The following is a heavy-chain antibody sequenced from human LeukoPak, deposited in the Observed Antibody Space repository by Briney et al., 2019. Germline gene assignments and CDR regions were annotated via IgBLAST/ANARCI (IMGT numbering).Heavy chain of an antibody. CDR1: GFTFSSDA. V-gene: IGHV3-23*01. CDR2: IIGGSGAST. J-gene: IGHJ2*01. CDR3: AKDWHFDL. Sequence: PGGSLRLSCAASGFTFSSDAMTWVRQAPGKGLEWVAGIIGGSGASTYYADSAKGRFTVSRDNSRNTVYLQMNRLRAEDTALYYCAKDWHFDLWGRGTLVTVSS.